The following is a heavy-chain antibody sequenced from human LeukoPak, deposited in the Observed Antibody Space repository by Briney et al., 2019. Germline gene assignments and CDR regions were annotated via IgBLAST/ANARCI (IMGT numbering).Heavy chain of an antibody. CDR2: INHSGST. Sequence: PSETLSLTCAVYGGSFSGYYWNWIRQPPGKGLEWIGEINHSGSTNYNPSLKSRVTISVDTSKNQFSLKLSSVTAADTAVYYCARRGDIVVVPAAIGPWFDPWGQGTLVTVSS. CDR1: GGSFSGYY. J-gene: IGHJ5*02. CDR3: ARRGDIVVVPAAIGPWFDP. D-gene: IGHD2-2*01. V-gene: IGHV4-34*01.